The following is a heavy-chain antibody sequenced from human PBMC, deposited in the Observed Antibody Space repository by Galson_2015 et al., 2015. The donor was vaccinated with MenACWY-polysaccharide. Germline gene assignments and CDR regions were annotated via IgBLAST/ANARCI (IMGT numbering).Heavy chain of an antibody. CDR3: ALEYRGGHPDF. CDR1: GYTFATYY. V-gene: IGHV1-46*01. CDR2: IFPSGGNT. D-gene: IGHD6-19*01. J-gene: IGHJ4*02. Sequence: SVRVSCKASGYTFATYYIHWVRQAPGQGLEWLGIIFPSGGNTNYAQKVRDRVTMTRDTSTCTVYKKLNSLRSDDTAFYYCALEYRGGHPDFWGQGTLVTVSS.